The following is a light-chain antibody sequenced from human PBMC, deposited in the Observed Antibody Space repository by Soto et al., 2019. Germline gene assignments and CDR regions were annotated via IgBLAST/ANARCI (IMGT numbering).Light chain of an antibody. J-gene: IGKJ5*01. Sequence: EIVMTQSPATLSVSPGERATLSCRASQSVSSNLAWYQQKPGQAPRLLIYDASNRATGIPARFSGSGSGTDFTLTISSREPEDVAVYNCQYRSNWSPGTFGQGTRLEIK. CDR1: QSVSSN. V-gene: IGKV3-11*01. CDR3: QYRSNWSPGT. CDR2: DAS.